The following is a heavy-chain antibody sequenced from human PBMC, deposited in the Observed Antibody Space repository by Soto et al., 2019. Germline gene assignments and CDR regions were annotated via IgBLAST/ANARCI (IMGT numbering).Heavy chain of an antibody. Sequence: GASVKVSCKVSGYTFTGYYMHWVRQAPGQGLEWMGWINPNSGGTNYAQKFQGRVTMTRDTSISTAYMELSRLRSDDTAVYYCAXYDSSGYYAYYYYGMDVWGQGTTVTVSS. J-gene: IGHJ6*02. CDR2: INPNSGGT. D-gene: IGHD3-22*01. CDR3: AXYDSSGYYAYYYYGMDV. V-gene: IGHV1-2*02. CDR1: GYTFTGYY.